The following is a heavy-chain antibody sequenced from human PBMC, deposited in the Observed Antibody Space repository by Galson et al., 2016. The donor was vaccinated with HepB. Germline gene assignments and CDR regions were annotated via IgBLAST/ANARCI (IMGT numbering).Heavy chain of an antibody. V-gene: IGHV4-59*08. CDR1: GDSISRYY. J-gene: IGHJ4*02. Sequence: SETLSLTCTVSGDSISRYYWSWIRQPPGKGLEWIGHIYYSGNTNYNPSLKSRATISVDTSNNQFSLKLTSVTAAATGVYYWARRRDSSTLRTSAYFDYWGQGTLVTVSS. CDR2: IYYSGNT. D-gene: IGHD6-19*01. CDR3: ARRRDSSTLRTSAYFDY.